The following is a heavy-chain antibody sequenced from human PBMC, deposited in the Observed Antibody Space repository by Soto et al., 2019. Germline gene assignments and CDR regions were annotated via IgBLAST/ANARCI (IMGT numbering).Heavy chain of an antibody. Sequence: PSETLSLTCTVSGDSIRNRNYYWGWIRQPPGKGLEWIVSRYDDESTFYNPSLKRRVTVSIDTSKNEFSLRLSSVTAADTAVYYCARLNGYCISTNCHGYYGMDVWGQGTTVT. CDR3: ARLNGYCISTNCHGYYGMDV. D-gene: IGHD2-2*03. J-gene: IGHJ6*02. V-gene: IGHV4-39*01. CDR1: GDSIRNRNYY. CDR2: RYDDEST.